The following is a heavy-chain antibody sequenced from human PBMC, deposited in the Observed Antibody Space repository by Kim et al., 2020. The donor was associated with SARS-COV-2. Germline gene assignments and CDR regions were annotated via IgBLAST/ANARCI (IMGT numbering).Heavy chain of an antibody. J-gene: IGHJ3*02. CDR3: ARARAGSYRSAFDI. Sequence: GWSLRLSCAASGFTFSSYAMHWVRQAPGKGLEWVAVISYDGSNKYYADSVKGRFTISRDNSKNTLYLQMNSLRAEDTAVYYCARARAGSYRSAFDIWGQG. D-gene: IGHD1-26*01. V-gene: IGHV3-30-3*01. CDR2: ISYDGSNK. CDR1: GFTFSSYA.